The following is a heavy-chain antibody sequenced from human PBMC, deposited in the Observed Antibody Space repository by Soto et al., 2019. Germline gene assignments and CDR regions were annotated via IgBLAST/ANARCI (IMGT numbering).Heavy chain of an antibody. CDR3: VRLGYCSGGSCYSDYYYYYMDV. D-gene: IGHD2-15*01. CDR2: IYPGDSDT. CDR1: GYSFTSYW. V-gene: IGHV5-51*01. J-gene: IGHJ6*03. Sequence: GESLKISCKGSGYSFTSYWIGWVRQMPGKGLEWMGIIYPGDSDTRYSPSFQGQVTISADKSISTAYLQWSSLKASDTAMYYCVRLGYCSGGSCYSDYYYYYMDVWGKGTTVTVSS.